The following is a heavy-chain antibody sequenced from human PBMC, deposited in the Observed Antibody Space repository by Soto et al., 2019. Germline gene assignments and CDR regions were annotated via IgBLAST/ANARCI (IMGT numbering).Heavy chain of an antibody. V-gene: IGHV1-2*02. CDR3: ARDLCPLGSGSPCPTFGMDL. D-gene: IGHD3-10*01. Sequence: QVQLVQSGAEVKPPGASVKVSCKASGYTFTGHYMHWVRQVSGRRLEFLGWLKPDNGGTYYAPKFQGRVTFIRDTSTTTAYMEMSGLHSDDTAVYFCARDLCPLGSGSPCPTFGMDLWGQGTTVAVSS. CDR2: LKPDNGGT. J-gene: IGHJ6*02. CDR1: GYTFTGHY.